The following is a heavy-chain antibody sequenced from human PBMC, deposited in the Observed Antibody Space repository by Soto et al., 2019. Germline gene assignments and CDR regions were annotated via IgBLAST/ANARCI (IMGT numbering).Heavy chain of an antibody. Sequence: SENLSLTCTVSGGSISSGGYYWSWIRQHPGKGLEWIGYIYYSGSTYYNPSLKSRITISVDTSKNQFSLKLSSVTAADTAVYYCARSPEATVTAFDYWGQGTLVTVSS. D-gene: IGHD4-17*01. CDR2: IYYSGST. V-gene: IGHV4-31*03. CDR1: GGSISSGGYY. CDR3: ARSPEATVTAFDY. J-gene: IGHJ4*02.